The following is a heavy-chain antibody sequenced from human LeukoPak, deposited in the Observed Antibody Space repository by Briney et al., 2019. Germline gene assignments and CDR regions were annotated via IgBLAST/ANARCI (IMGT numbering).Heavy chain of an antibody. CDR1: GFTFSSAC. CDR3: ATPALGRRLYYYDY. J-gene: IGHJ4*02. V-gene: IGHV3-15*07. CDR2: IRTKSDGETV. D-gene: IGHD3-16*01. Sequence: GGSLRLSCAATGFTFSSACLSWIRQAPGKGLEWVGRIRTKSDGETVDYAAPVKGRFTISRDDSKNTLFLQMNSLKTEDTAVYYCATPALGRRLYYYDYWGQGTLVTVSP.